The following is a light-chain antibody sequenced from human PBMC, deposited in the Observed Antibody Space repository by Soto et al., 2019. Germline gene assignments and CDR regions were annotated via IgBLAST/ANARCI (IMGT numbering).Light chain of an antibody. CDR3: QQSYITPPGA. CDR1: QSIRSY. Sequence: IQMTQSPSSLSASVGDRVTITCRASQSIRSYLNCYQQKPGKAPNLLIYAASGLQTGVPSRFSGSGSGEDFTLSISSLQREDFATYYCQQSYITPPGAFGQGTRWIS. J-gene: IGKJ1*01. CDR2: AAS. V-gene: IGKV1-39*01.